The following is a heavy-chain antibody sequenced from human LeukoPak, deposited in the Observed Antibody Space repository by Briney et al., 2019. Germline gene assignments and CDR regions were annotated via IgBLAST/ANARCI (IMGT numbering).Heavy chain of an antibody. V-gene: IGHV4-39*07. J-gene: IGHJ4*02. CDR3: ARADRVAGGGGLIDY. D-gene: IGHD2-15*01. CDR1: GGSISSSSYY. Sequence: SETLSLTCTVSGGSISSSSYYWGWIRQPPGKGLEWIGGIYYSGSTYYNPSLKSRVTVSVDTSKNQFSLKLSSVTAADTAVYYCARADRVAGGGGLIDYWGQGTLVTVSS. CDR2: IYYSGST.